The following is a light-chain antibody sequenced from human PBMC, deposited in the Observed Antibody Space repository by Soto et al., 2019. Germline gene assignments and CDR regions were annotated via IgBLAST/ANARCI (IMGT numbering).Light chain of an antibody. CDR3: SSYAGSNRV. Sequence: QSAPTQPPSASGSLGQSVTISCTGTSSDIGGYNYVSWYQQYPGKAPKLMIYEVNKRPSGVPDRFSGSKSGNTASLTVSGLQAEDEADYYCSSYAGSNRVFGTGTKLTVL. CDR2: EVN. J-gene: IGLJ1*01. CDR1: SSDIGGYNY. V-gene: IGLV2-8*01.